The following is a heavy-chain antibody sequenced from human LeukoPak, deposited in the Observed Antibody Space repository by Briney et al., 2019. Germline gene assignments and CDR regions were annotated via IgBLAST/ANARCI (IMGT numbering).Heavy chain of an antibody. CDR2: ISSSGSTI. D-gene: IGHD2-15*01. V-gene: IGHV3-48*03. J-gene: IGHJ3*02. CDR1: GFTFSSYE. Sequence: GGSLRLSCAASGFTFSSYEMNWVRQAPGKGLEWVSYISSSGSTIYYADSVKSRFTISRDNANNSLYLQMNRLRAEDTAVYYCARGCSGGSCYPGAFDIWGQGTMVTVSS. CDR3: ARGCSGGSCYPGAFDI.